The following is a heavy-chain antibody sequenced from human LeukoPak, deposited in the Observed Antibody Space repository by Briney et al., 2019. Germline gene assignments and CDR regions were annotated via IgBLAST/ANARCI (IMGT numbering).Heavy chain of an antibody. CDR1: GFTFSSYG. CDR2: ISGSGGST. Sequence: GGSLRLSCAASGFTFSSYGMSWVRQAPGKGLEWVSAISGSGGSTYYADSVKGRVTISRDNSKNNLYLQMNSLRAEDTAVYYCARRAGAYSHPYDYWGQGTLVTVSS. D-gene: IGHD4/OR15-4a*01. J-gene: IGHJ4*02. V-gene: IGHV3-23*01. CDR3: ARRAGAYSHPYDY.